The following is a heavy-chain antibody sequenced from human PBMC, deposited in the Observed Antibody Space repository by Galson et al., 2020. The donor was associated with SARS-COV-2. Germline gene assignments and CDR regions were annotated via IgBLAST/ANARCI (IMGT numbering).Heavy chain of an antibody. Sequence: SETLSLTCSVSGGSISSISYYWGWLRQPPGKGLEWIATIYYSGDTYYNPSLKSRVTISVDTSKNQFSLKVSSVTAADTAVYYCAREAGGYYYYYGMDVWGHGTAVIVSS. CDR2: IYYSGDT. CDR3: AREAGGYYYYYGMDV. J-gene: IGHJ6*02. D-gene: IGHD2-15*01. V-gene: IGHV4-39*07. CDR1: GGSISSISYY.